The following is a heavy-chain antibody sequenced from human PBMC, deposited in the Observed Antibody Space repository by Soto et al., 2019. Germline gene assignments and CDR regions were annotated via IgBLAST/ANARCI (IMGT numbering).Heavy chain of an antibody. D-gene: IGHD6-6*01. CDR1: GFTVSSNY. Sequence: GGSLRLSCAASGFTVSSNYMSWVRQAPGKGLEWVSVIYSGGSTYYADSVKGRFTISRDNSKNTLYLQMNSLRAEDTAVYYCATEPGGEYSSSQGYYYGMDVWGQGTTVTVSS. CDR3: ATEPGGEYSSSQGYYYGMDV. CDR2: IYSGGST. J-gene: IGHJ6*02. V-gene: IGHV3-53*01.